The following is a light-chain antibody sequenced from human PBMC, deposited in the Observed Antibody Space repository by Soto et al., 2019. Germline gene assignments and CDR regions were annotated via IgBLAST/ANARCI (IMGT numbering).Light chain of an antibody. J-gene: IGKJ2*01. Sequence: IQMTQSPSSLSASVGDRVIITCRASQGIGSELGWYQQKPVKAPKLLIYAVSYLQTGVPSRFSGRKSGTEFTLTISSLQPEDSATYYCLQDAEYPYTFGQGTKLEI. CDR2: AVS. CDR3: LQDAEYPYT. CDR1: QGIGSE. V-gene: IGKV1-6*01.